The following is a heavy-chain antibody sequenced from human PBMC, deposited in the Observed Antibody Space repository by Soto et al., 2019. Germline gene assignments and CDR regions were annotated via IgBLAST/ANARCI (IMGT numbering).Heavy chain of an antibody. V-gene: IGHV5-10-1*01. CDR1: GDSFTSDW. CDR3: ARHFGIAVAGDAFDI. J-gene: IGHJ3*02. D-gene: IGHD6-19*01. Sequence: GESRKISWKGSGDSFTSDWISGVRQMPGKGLEWMGRIDPSDSYTNYSPSFQGHVTISADKSISTAYLQWSSLKASDTAMYYCARHFGIAVAGDAFDIWGQGTMVTVSS. CDR2: IDPSDSYT.